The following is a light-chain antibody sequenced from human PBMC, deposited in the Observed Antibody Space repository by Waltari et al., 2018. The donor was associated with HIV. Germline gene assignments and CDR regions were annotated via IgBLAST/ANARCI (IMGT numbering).Light chain of an antibody. CDR2: EGS. J-gene: IGLJ3*02. CDR1: SSDVVSYNL. V-gene: IGLV2-23*01. Sequence: QSALTQPASVSGSPGQSITISCTGTSSDVVSYNLVSWYQQHPGKATKLMIYEGSKRPSGVSNRFSGSKSGNTASLTISGLQAEDEADYYCCSYAGSSTWVFGGGTKLTVL. CDR3: CSYAGSSTWV.